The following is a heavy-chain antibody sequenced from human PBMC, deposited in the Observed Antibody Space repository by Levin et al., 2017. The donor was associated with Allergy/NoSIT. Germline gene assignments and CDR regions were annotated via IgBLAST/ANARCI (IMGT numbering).Heavy chain of an antibody. J-gene: IGHJ4*02. Sequence: SPTLSLTCAVSGGSISSGGYSWSWIRQPPGKGLEWIGNIYLSRSTYYNPSLKSRVTISVDRSKNQFSLNLSSVTAADTAVYYCARVAGYSYGYYFDYWGQGTLVTVSS. V-gene: IGHV4-30-2*01. CDR1: GGSISSGGYS. CDR2: IYLSRST. CDR3: ARVAGYSYGYYFDY. D-gene: IGHD5-18*01.